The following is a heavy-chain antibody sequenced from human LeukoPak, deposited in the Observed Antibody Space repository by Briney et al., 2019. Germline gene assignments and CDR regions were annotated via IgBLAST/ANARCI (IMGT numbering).Heavy chain of an antibody. D-gene: IGHD4-11*01. J-gene: IGHJ4*02. CDR1: GGSISSYY. CDR3: ARDPPSIPDYSNYEEDTDY. CDR2: IYTTGST. V-gene: IGHV4-4*07. Sequence: SETLSLTCTVSGGSISSYYWSWIRQPAGKGLEWIGRIYTTGSTNNNPSLRSRVTISVDASKNQFSLKLISVTAADTAVYYCARDPPSIPDYSNYEEDTDYWGQGTLVTVSS.